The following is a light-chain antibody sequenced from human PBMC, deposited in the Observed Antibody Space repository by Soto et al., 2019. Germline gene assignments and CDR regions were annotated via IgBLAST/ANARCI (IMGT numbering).Light chain of an antibody. CDR3: CSYAGSDTGV. CDR2: AVS. J-gene: IGLJ3*02. Sequence: QSALTQPRSVSGSPGQSVTISCTGTSSDVGAYNYVSWYQQHPGKAPKFMIYAVSKRPSGVPDRFSGSKSGNTASLTISGLQAEDEADYYCCSYAGSDTGVFGGGTKVTVL. CDR1: SSDVGAYNY. V-gene: IGLV2-11*01.